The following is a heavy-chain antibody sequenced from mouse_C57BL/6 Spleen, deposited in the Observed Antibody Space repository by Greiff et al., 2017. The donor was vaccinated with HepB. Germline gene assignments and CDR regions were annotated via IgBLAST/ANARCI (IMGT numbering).Heavy chain of an antibody. J-gene: IGHJ4*01. D-gene: IGHD4-1*01. CDR1: GYTFTSYW. CDR2: IDPSDSET. Sequence: QVQLQQPGAELVRPGSSVKLSCKASGYTFTSYWMHWVKQRPIQGLEWIGNIDPSDSETHYNQKFKDKATLTADKSSSTAYMQLSSLASEDSAVYYCASWAARAMDYWGQGTSVTVSS. V-gene: IGHV1-52*01. CDR3: ASWAARAMDY.